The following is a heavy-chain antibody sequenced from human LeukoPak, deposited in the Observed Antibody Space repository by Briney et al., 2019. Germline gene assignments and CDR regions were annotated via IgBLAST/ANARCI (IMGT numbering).Heavy chain of an antibody. V-gene: IGHV4-59*01. Sequence: PSETLSLTCTVSGGSISSSYWSWIRQPPGKGLEWIAFMHNSGSTNYNPSLKSRVTISIDTSKNQFSLKLSSLTAADTAIYYCARGIESYGDYGYWGQGILVTVSS. CDR1: GGSISSSY. CDR3: ARGIESYGDYGY. D-gene: IGHD4-17*01. J-gene: IGHJ4*02. CDR2: MHNSGST.